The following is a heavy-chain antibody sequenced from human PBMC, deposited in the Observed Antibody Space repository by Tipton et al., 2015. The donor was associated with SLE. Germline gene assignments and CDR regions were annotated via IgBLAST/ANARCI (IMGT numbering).Heavy chain of an antibody. J-gene: IGHJ4*02. CDR3: ARGLRITMVRGVPFDY. D-gene: IGHD3-10*01. CDR2: INHSGST. CDR1: VGSFSGYY. V-gene: IGHV4-34*01. Sequence: LRLSCAVYVGSFSGYYWSWIRQPPGKGLEWIGEINHSGSTNYNPSLKSRVTISVDTSKNQFSLKLSSVTAADTAVYYCARGLRITMVRGVPFDYWGQGTLVTVSS.